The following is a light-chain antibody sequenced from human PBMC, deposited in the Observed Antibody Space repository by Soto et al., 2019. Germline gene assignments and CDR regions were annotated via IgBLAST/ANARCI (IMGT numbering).Light chain of an antibody. J-gene: IGLJ1*01. V-gene: IGLV2-14*02. CDR1: SSDVGSHDL. Sequence: QSVLTQPASVSGSPGQSIAISCTGTSSDVGSHDLVSWYQQQSGKVTKLIIYDVSSRPSGVSNRFSGSKSGNTASLTISGLQAEDEADYYCSSFTSTTTYVFGTGTKVTVL. CDR3: SSFTSTTTYV. CDR2: DVS.